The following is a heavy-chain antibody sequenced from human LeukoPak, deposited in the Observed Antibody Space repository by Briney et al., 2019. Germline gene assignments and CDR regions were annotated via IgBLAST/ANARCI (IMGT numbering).Heavy chain of an antibody. CDR3: ARRADYYDSSGYSASYYFDY. CDR2: INPNSGGT. J-gene: IGHJ4*02. D-gene: IGHD3-22*01. Sequence: GASVKVSCKASGYTFTGYYIHWVRQAPGQGLEWMGWINPNSGGTNYAQKFQGRVTMTRDTSISTAYMELSRLRSDDTAVYYCARRADYYDSSGYSASYYFDYWGQGTLVTVSS. CDR1: GYTFTGYY. V-gene: IGHV1-2*02.